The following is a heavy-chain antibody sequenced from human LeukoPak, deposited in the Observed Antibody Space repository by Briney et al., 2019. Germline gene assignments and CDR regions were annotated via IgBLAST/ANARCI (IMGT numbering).Heavy chain of an antibody. D-gene: IGHD5-18*01. V-gene: IGHV1-69*04. Sequence: SVKVSCKTSGGTFSSSAITWVRQAPGQGLEWMGRIIPVLNITTYAQKFQGRVTITADTSSSTVYMELSSLRSEETAVYYCAKDQGLTAPPPYGLDVWGEGTTV. J-gene: IGHJ6*02. CDR3: AKDQGLTAPPPYGLDV. CDR1: GGTFSSSA. CDR2: IIPVLNIT.